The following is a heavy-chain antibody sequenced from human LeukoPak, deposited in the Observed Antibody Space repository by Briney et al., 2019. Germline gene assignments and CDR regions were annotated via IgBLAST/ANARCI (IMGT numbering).Heavy chain of an antibody. CDR2: ISAYNGNT. CDR1: GYTFTSYG. V-gene: IGHV1-18*01. CDR3: ASVGVTGPYDSSGYYHYYFDY. Sequence: ASVKVSCKASGYTFTSYGISWVRQAPGQGLEWMGWISAYNGNTNYAQKLQGRVTMTTDTSTSTAYMELRSLRSDDTAVYYCASVGVTGPYDSSGYYHYYFDYWGQGTLVTVSS. D-gene: IGHD3-22*01. J-gene: IGHJ4*02.